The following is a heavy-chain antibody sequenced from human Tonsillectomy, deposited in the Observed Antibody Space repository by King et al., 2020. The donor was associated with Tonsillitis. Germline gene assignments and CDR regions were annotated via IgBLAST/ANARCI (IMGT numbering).Heavy chain of an antibody. CDR3: ARAIYYSGSGTYYKNAFDI. Sequence: QLQESGPGLVKPSQTLSLTCTVSGGSVSSGAYYWSWIRQLPGKGLEWIGYIYYTGSTYSNPSLKSRVPMSVDMSENQFSLKLSPVRAADMAVYYCARAIYYSGSGTYYKNAFDIWGQGTMVTVSS. D-gene: IGHD3-10*01. V-gene: IGHV4-31*03. J-gene: IGHJ3*02. CDR1: GGSVSSGAYY. CDR2: IYYTGST.